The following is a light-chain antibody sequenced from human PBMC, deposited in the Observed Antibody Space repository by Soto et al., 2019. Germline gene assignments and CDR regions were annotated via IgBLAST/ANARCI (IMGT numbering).Light chain of an antibody. CDR2: KAS. CDR3: QQYNSYPWS. Sequence: DTQMTQSPPTLSASVGDRVTITCRASQTISSWLAWYQQKPGKAPNLLIFKASSLESGVPSRFSGSGSGTEFTLTISSLQPDDFATYYCQQYNSYPWSFGQGTKVEIK. V-gene: IGKV1-5*03. J-gene: IGKJ1*01. CDR1: QTISSW.